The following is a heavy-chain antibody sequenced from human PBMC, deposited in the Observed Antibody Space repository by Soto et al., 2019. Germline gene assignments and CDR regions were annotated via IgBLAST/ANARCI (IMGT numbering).Heavy chain of an antibody. J-gene: IGHJ4*02. D-gene: IGHD3-10*01. CDR2: IDWDDDK. CDR1: GFSLSTSGMC. Sequence: GSGPTLVNPTQTLTLTCTFSGFSLSTSGMCVSWIRQPPGKALEWLARIDWDDDKYYSTSLKTRLTISKDTSKNQVVLTMTNMDPVDTATYYCARNLSPVVSGTKSLLWFGDPKTTEQNYFGYWGQGTLVTVSS. CDR3: ARNLSPVVSGTKSLLWFGDPKTTEQNYFGY. V-gene: IGHV2-70*11.